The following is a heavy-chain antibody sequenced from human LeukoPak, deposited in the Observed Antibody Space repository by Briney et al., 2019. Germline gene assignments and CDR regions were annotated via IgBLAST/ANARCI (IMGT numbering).Heavy chain of an antibody. CDR2: IYYSGST. Sequence: SETLSFTCTVPGGSISSSSYYWGWIRQPPGKGLEWIGSIYYSGSTYYNPSLKSRVTISVDTSKNQFSLKLSSVTAADTAVYYCAREGNIYDLWGRGTLVTVSS. V-gene: IGHV4-39*07. D-gene: IGHD2/OR15-2a*01. J-gene: IGHJ2*01. CDR3: AREGNIYDL. CDR1: GGSISSSSYY.